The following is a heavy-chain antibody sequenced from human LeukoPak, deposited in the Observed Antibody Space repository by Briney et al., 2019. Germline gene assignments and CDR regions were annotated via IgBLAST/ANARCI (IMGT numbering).Heavy chain of an antibody. D-gene: IGHD1-26*01. CDR3: ARMHGGSENDFDY. CDR2: INHGGST. V-gene: IGHV4-34*01. Sequence: SETLSLTCAVSGGSFSGHYWNWIRQPPGKGLEWIGEINHGGSTNYNPSLKSRVTISVDTSQNQFSLKLGSVTAADTAVYYCARMHGGSENDFDYWGQGTLVTVSS. CDR1: GGSFSGHY. J-gene: IGHJ4*02.